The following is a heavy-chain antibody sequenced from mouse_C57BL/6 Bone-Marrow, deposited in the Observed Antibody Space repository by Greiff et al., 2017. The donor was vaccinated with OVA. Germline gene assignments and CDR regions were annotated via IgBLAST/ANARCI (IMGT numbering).Heavy chain of an antibody. CDR1: GFTFSDFY. J-gene: IGHJ1*03. V-gene: IGHV7-1*01. CDR2: SRNKANDYTT. CDR3: ARDAPDGYYGYWYFDV. Sequence: EVQLVESGGGLVQSGRSLRLSCATSGFTFSDFYMEWVRQAPGKGLEWIAASRNKANDYTTEYSASVKGRFIVSRDTSQSILYLQMNALRAEDTAIYYCARDAPDGYYGYWYFDVWGTGTTVTVSS. D-gene: IGHD2-3*01.